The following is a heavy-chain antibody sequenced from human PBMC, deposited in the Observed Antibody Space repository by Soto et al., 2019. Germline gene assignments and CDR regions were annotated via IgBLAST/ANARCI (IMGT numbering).Heavy chain of an antibody. J-gene: IGHJ4*02. CDR2: LIPMFAAT. V-gene: IGHV1-69*01. CDR3: ARGGIVAVPAALSSYDDYTNYRFDS. D-gene: IGHD2-15*01. Sequence: QVQLAQSGAEVRKPGSSVKVSCRASGGSFSDFAFSWVRQAPGQGLEWIGGLIPMFAATKYAQRFQGRGTITAYASTRTVYLALSSQTSDDSAVYYCARGGIVAVPAALSSYDDYTNYRFDSWGQGTLVSVSS. CDR1: GGSFSDFA.